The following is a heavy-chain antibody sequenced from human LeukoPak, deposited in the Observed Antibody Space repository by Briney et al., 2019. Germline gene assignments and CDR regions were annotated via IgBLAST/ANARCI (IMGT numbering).Heavy chain of an antibody. CDR2: IVPIFGTA. V-gene: IGHV1-69*06. CDR1: GNTFSSYI. Sequence: ASVNVSCKASGNTFSSYIITWVRQAPGQGLEWMGGIVPIFGTANYAQKFQGTVTITADKSSTNAYLELTRMSSDDTAVYYCARDQDTAMVGFYYWGQGTLVTASS. CDR3: ARDQDTAMVGFYY. D-gene: IGHD5-18*01. J-gene: IGHJ4*02.